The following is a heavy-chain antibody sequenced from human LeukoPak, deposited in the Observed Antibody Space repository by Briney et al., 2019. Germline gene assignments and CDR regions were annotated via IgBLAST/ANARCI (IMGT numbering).Heavy chain of an antibody. J-gene: IGHJ4*02. CDR1: GYSISSGYY. CDR2: IYHSGST. D-gene: IGHD6-6*01. Sequence: NPSETLSLTCAVSGYSISSGYYWGWIRQPPGKGLEWIGSIYHSGSTYYNPSLKSRVTISVDTSKNQFSLKLSSVTAADTAVYYCASSEYSSSSPDYWGQGTLVTVSS. V-gene: IGHV4-38-2*01. CDR3: ASSEYSSSSPDY.